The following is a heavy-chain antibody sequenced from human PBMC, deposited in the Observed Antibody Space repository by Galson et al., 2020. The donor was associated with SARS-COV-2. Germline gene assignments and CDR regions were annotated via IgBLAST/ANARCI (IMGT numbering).Heavy chain of an antibody. CDR3: ARVIAAGDWYFDL. V-gene: IGHV4-30-2*01. D-gene: IGHD6-13*01. J-gene: IGHJ2*01. Sequence: SETLSLTCDVSGGSISTGYNSWSWLRQPPGKGLEWIAYIYHSGSTYYNPSLASRVTISVDRSKNQFSLKLTSVTAADTAVYYCARVIAAGDWYFDLWGRGTLVTVSS. CDR1: GGSISTGYNS. CDR2: IYHSGST.